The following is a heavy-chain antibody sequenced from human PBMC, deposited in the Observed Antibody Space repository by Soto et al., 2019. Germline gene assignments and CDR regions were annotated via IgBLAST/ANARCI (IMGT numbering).Heavy chain of an antibody. J-gene: IGHJ4*02. CDR2: IWFDGSNK. CDR3: ARAEGGIAARPDY. CDR1: GSPFSSYG. D-gene: IGHD6-6*01. V-gene: IGHV3-33*01. Sequence: GGSRRSPFPALGSPFSSYGIHWAGQAPAKGLGWVEVIWFDGSNKYYADPVKGRFTISRDNSKNTLYLQMNSLRAEDTAVYYCARAEGGIAARPDYWGQGTLVTVSS.